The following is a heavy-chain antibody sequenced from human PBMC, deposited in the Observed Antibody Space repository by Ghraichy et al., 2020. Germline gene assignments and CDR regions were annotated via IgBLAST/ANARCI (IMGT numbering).Heavy chain of an antibody. V-gene: IGHV6-1*01. CDR1: GDSVSSNTAA. CDR3: VEGWAFDI. J-gene: IGHJ3*02. Sequence: SETLSLTCAISGDSVSSNTAAWNWHRQSPSGGLEWLGRTYDRSEWNYDYATSVRGRISSDADTSRNQFSLHLTSVTPEDTALYYCVEGWAFDIWGQGAMVTVAS. D-gene: IGHD5-24*01. CDR2: TYDRSEWNY.